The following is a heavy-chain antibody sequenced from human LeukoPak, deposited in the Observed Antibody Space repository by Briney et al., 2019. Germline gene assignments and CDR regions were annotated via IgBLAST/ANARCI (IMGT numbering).Heavy chain of an antibody. V-gene: IGHV3-23*01. CDR1: GFTFSSYA. CDR3: ATRADLAAAGLGWFDP. CDR2: ISGSGGST. Sequence: GGSLRLSCAASGFTFSSYAMSWVRQAPGKGLEWVSAISGSGGSTYYADSVKGRFTISSDNYTNTLYLQMNSLRAEDTAVYYCATRADLAAAGLGWFDPWGQGTLVTVSS. J-gene: IGHJ5*02. D-gene: IGHD6-13*01.